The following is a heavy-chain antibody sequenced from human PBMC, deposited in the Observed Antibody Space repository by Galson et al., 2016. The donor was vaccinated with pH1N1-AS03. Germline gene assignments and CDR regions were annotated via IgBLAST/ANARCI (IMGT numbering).Heavy chain of an antibody. V-gene: IGHV2-70*13. Sequence: PALVKPPQTLTLTCTFSGFSLSTSGMCVSWIRQPPGKALEWLALIDWDDDKYYSTSLKTRLTISNDTSKNQVVLTMTNMDPVDTATYYCARITYGDYAGWFDPWGHGTLVTVSS. CDR3: ARITYGDYAGWFDP. CDR2: IDWDDDK. D-gene: IGHD4-17*01. J-gene: IGHJ5*02. CDR1: GFSLSTSGMC.